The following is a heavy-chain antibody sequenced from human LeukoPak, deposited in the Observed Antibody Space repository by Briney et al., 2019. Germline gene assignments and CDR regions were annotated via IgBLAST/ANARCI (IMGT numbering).Heavy chain of an antibody. V-gene: IGHV1-46*01. J-gene: IGHJ3*02. CDR2: INPSGGST. CDR3: ARDGAYYDFWSGYYAEGAFDI. D-gene: IGHD3-3*01. CDR1: GYTFTSYY. Sequence: ASVKVSCKASGYTFTSYYMHWVRQAPGQGLEWMGIINPSGGSTSYAQKFQGRVTMTRDTSTSTVYMELSSLRSEDTAVYYCARDGAYYDFWSGYYAEGAFDIWGQGTMVTVSS.